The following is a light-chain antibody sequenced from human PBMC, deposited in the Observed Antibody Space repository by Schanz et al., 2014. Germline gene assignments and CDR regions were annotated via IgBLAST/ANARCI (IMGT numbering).Light chain of an antibody. CDR2: LNSDGSH. Sequence: QPVLTQSPSASASLGASVKLTCTLSSGHSTYAIAWHQQQAKKGPRFLMNLNSDGSHSKGDGIPDRFSGSSSGAERFLTISSLQSEDEAVYYCQTWGTGIRVFGGGTKLTVL. J-gene: IGLJ2*01. CDR3: QTWGTGIRV. V-gene: IGLV4-69*01. CDR1: SGHSTYA.